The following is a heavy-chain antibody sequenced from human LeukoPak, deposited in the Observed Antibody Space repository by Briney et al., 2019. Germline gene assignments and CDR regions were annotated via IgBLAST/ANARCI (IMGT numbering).Heavy chain of an antibody. CDR2: ISSSSRYI. CDR1: GFTFSSYS. J-gene: IGHJ5*02. Sequence: GGALRLSCAASGFTFSSYSMNWVRQAPGKGLEWVSSISSSSRYIYYADSVKGRFTISIDNAKNSLYLKMNSLRAEDTAVYYCARGNWFDPWGQGTLVTVSS. V-gene: IGHV3-21*01. CDR3: ARGNWFDP.